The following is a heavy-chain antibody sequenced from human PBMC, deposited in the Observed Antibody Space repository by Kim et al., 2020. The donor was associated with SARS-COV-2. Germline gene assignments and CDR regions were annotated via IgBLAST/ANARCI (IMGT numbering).Heavy chain of an antibody. CDR3: ARHNKRNYYDSSGYRYGMDV. D-gene: IGHD3-22*01. J-gene: IGHJ6*02. V-gene: IGHV4-39*01. CDR2: IYYSGST. CDR1: GGSISSSSYY. Sequence: SETLSLTCTVSGGSISSSSYYWGWIRQPPGKGLEWIGSIYYSGSTYYNPSLKSRVTISVDTSKNQFSLKLSSVTAADTAVYYCARHNKRNYYDSSGYRYGMDVWGQGTTVTVAS.